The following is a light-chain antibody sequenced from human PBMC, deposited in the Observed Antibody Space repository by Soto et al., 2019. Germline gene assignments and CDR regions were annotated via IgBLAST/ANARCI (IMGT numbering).Light chain of an antibody. J-gene: IGKJ5*01. CDR1: QSVSSY. V-gene: IGKV3-11*01. CDR3: QQRSNWPPIT. CDR2: DAS. Sequence: EIVWTQSPATLSLSPGERATLSFSASQSVSSYLAWYQQKPGQAPRLLIYDASNRATGIPARFSGSGSGTDFTLTISSLEPEDFAVYYCQQRSNWPPITFGQGTRLEI.